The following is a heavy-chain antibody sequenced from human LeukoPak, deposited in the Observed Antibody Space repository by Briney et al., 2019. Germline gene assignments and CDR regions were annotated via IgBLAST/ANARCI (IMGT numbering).Heavy chain of an antibody. Sequence: PSETLSLTCTVSGGSISSYYWSWIRQPPGKGLEWIGYIYTSGSTNYNLSLKSRVTISVDTSKNQFSLKLSSVTAADTAVYYCARQTHLMVRGRGWFDPWGQGTLVTVSS. CDR1: GGSISSYY. J-gene: IGHJ5*02. CDR2: IYTSGST. V-gene: IGHV4-4*09. CDR3: ARQTHLMVRGRGWFDP. D-gene: IGHD3-10*01.